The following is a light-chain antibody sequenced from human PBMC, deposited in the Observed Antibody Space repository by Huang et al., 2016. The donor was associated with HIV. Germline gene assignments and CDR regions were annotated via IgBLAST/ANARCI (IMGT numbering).Light chain of an antibody. V-gene: IGKV1-39*01. CDR1: QSITMF. Sequence: DIQMTQSPSSLSASIGDRVNITCRASQSITMFLNWYQQKPVKAPELLIFTASDLESGVPSRFSGSGSGTDFTLTIDSVQPEDFATYYCQQSYTVPYTFGQGTKLEIK. J-gene: IGKJ2*01. CDR3: QQSYTVPYT. CDR2: TAS.